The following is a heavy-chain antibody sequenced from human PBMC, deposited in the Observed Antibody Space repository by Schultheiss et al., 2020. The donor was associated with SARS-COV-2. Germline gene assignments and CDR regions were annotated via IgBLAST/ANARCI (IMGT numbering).Heavy chain of an antibody. V-gene: IGHV1-18*01. CDR2: ISGYNGNT. Sequence: ASVKVSCKASGYTFTSYGISWVRQAPGQGLEWMGWISGYNGNTNYAQKLQGRVTMTTDTSTSTAYMELRSLRSDDTAVYYCARGGPAVDPASDKSVDYWGQGTLVTVSS. CDR3: ARGGPAVDPASDKSVDY. CDR1: GYTFTSYG. D-gene: IGHD2-2*01. J-gene: IGHJ4*02.